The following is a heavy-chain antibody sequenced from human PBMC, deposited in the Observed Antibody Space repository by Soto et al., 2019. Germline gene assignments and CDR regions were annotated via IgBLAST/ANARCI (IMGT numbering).Heavy chain of an antibody. CDR2: IYSNSST. Sequence: EVQLVESGGGLVQPGGSLRLSCVVSGFTLSSNYMSWVRQAPGKGLEWVSIIYSNSSTYYADSVKGRFTISRDNSKNTLYVQMNSLRAEDTAVYYCARDPYYWCQGTLVTVSS. V-gene: IGHV3-66*01. CDR3: ARDPYY. J-gene: IGHJ4*02. CDR1: GFTLSSNY.